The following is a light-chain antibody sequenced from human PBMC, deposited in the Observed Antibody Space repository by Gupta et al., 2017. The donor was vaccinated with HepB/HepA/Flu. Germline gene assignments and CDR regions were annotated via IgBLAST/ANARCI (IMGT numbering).Light chain of an antibody. CDR1: QTVLSN. V-gene: IGKV3-15*01. CDR3: QQYNNWPTWT. CDR2: RAS. Sequence: EIVMTQSPDTLSVSPGERATLSCRASQTVLSNLACYQHKPGQAPRLLIYRASIRATGIPDRVSGSGSGTEFTLTISSLQSEDFAVYYCQQYNNWPTWTFGQGTKVEIK. J-gene: IGKJ1*01.